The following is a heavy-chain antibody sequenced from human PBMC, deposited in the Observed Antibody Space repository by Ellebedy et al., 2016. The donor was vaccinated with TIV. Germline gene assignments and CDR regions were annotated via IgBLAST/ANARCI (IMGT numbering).Heavy chain of an antibody. CDR1: GGSFSGYY. J-gene: IGHJ6*02. D-gene: IGHD4-17*01. Sequence: SETLSLXXAVYGGSFSGYYWSWIRQPPGKGLEWIGEINHSGSTNYNPSLKSRVTISVDTSKNQFSLKLSSVTAADTAVYYCARLVTSGEVGPYYYYYGMDVWGQGTTVTVSS. CDR3: ARLVTSGEVGPYYYYYGMDV. V-gene: IGHV4-34*01. CDR2: INHSGST.